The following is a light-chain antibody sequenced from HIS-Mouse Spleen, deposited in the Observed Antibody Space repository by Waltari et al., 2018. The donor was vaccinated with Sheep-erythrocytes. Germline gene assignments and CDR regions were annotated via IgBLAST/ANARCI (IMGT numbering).Light chain of an antibody. Sequence: QSALTQPRSVSGSPGQSVTISCTGTSSDVGGYNYVSWYQQHPGKAPKRMICDVSKRPSGGPVRFSCSKSGNTACLTISGLQAEDEADYYCCSYAGSYNHVFATGTKVTVL. V-gene: IGLV2-11*01. CDR3: CSYAGSYNHV. CDR2: DVS. J-gene: IGLJ1*01. CDR1: SSDVGGYNY.